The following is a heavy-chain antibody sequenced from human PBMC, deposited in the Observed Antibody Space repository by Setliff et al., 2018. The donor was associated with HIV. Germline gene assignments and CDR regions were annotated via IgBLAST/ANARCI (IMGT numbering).Heavy chain of an antibody. D-gene: IGHD6-6*01. CDR1: GGSIRSHY. CDR2: IYYSGST. CDR3: ARRPYYFDS. Sequence: PSETLSLTCTVSGGSIRSHYWSWIRQPPGKGLEWIGNIYYSGSTNYNPSLKSRVTISVDTSKNQFSLKLNSVTAADTAVYYCARRPYYFDSWGQGTLVTVSS. J-gene: IGHJ4*02. V-gene: IGHV4-59*11.